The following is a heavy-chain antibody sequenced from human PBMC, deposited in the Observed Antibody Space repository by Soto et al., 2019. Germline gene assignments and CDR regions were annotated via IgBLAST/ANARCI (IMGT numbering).Heavy chain of an antibody. J-gene: IGHJ6*02. V-gene: IGHV3-30-3*01. CDR3: ARDHGYCSSTSCYSPYYYYGMDV. D-gene: IGHD2-2*03. CDR1: GFTFSSYA. CDR2: ISYDGSNK. Sequence: SLRLSCAASGFTFSSYAMHWVRQAPGKGLEWVAVISYDGSNKYYADSVKGRFTISRDNSKNTLYLQMNSLRAEDTAVYYCARDHGYCSSTSCYSPYYYYGMDVWGQGTTVTVSS.